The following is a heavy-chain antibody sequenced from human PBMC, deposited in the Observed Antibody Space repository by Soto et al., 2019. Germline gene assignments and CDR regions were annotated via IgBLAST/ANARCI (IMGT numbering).Heavy chain of an antibody. CDR3: ARQRTSVVTQAYFDV. V-gene: IGHV4-39*01. CDR1: GDSISSRSYY. Sequence: LSLTCTVTGDSISSRSYYLGWIRQPPGRGLEWIGSIYYSGSNYNNPSLRSRVSLSIDTSKDQFSLKLKSVTAADTALYFCARQRTSVVTQAYFDVWGQGSLVTSPQ. J-gene: IGHJ4*02. D-gene: IGHD2-21*02. CDR2: IYYSGSN.